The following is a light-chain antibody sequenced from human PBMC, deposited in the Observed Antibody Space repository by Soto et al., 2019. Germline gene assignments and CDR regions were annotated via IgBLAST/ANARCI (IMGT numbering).Light chain of an antibody. CDR2: DAS. CDR3: QQCYIYWT. V-gene: IGKV1-5*01. CDR1: QTINNS. J-gene: IGKJ1*01. Sequence: DIQMPQSPSTLSASVGDTVTITCRASQTINNSLAWYQQTPGKAPKLLISDASTLEPGVPSRFSGSGSGTEFTLSINSLQPDDFATYYCQQCYIYWTFGQGTKVDIK.